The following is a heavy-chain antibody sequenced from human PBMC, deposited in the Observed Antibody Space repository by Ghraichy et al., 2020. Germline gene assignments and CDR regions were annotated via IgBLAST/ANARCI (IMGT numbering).Heavy chain of an antibody. CDR1: GFTFSSNY. Sequence: GGSLRLSCAASGFTFSSNYLSWVRQPPGKGLEWVSVIYSGGSTYYADSVKGRFTISRHNSKNTLYLQMNSLTAEDTAVYYCARGIAARSYFDYWGQGTLVTVSS. V-gene: IGHV3-53*04. CDR2: IYSGGST. CDR3: ARGIAARSYFDY. J-gene: IGHJ4*02. D-gene: IGHD6-6*01.